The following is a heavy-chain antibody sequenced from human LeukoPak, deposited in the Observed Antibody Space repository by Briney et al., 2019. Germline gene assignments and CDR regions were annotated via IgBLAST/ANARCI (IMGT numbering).Heavy chain of an antibody. Sequence: PGGSLRLSCAASGFTFSNYWMSWVGQAPGKGLEWVADIKRHGIEKHYVDAVKGRFTISRDNAKNSLYLQMNSLRAEDTAVYYCVLNMVGGQIFDFWGQGTLVTVSS. V-gene: IGHV3-7*01. CDR3: VLNMVGGQIFDF. D-gene: IGHD3-10*01. CDR2: IKRHGIEK. J-gene: IGHJ4*02. CDR1: GFTFSNYW.